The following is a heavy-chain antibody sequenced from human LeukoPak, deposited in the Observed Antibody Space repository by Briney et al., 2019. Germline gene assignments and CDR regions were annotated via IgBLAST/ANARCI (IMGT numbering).Heavy chain of an antibody. J-gene: IGHJ6*02. V-gene: IGHV4-31*03. CDR2: IYYIGST. Sequence: SQTLSLTCTVSGGSISSGGYYWSWIRQHPGKGLEWIGNIYYIGSTYYNPSLKSRVTISVDTSENQFSLKLSSVTAADTAVYYCAITRNIAMPISYYYYGVDVWGQGTTVIVSS. CDR1: GGSISSGGYY. D-gene: IGHD5-18*01. CDR3: AITRNIAMPISYYYYGVDV.